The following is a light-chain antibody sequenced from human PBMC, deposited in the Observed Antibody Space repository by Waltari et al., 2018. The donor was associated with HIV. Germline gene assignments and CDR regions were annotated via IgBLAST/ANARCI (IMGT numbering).Light chain of an antibody. V-gene: IGLV4-69*01. J-gene: IGLJ2*01. CDR2: VNNDGSH. CDR3: QTWGTGIRV. Sequence: QLVLTQSPSASASVGASVKLTCTLSSEHSNYAIAWHPQQPEKGPRYLMKVNNDGSHIKGDGIPDRFSGSSSGAERYLTISSLQSEDEADYYCQTWGTGIRVFGGGTKLTVL. CDR1: SEHSNYA.